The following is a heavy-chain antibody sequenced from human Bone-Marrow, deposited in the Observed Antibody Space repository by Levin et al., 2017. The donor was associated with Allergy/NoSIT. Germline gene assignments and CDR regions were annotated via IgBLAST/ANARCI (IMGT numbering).Heavy chain of an antibody. J-gene: IGHJ3*01. CDR3: AMPLRSAFDF. CDR1: GFIFSRYW. V-gene: IGHV3-74*01. CDR2: INNDGSIT. Sequence: GGSLRLSCAASGFIFSRYWMHWVRQAPGKGLVWVSRINNDGSITNYADSVKGRFSISRDNAKNTLYLQMNSLRAEDTAIYYCAMPLRSAFDFWGQGTMVTVSS.